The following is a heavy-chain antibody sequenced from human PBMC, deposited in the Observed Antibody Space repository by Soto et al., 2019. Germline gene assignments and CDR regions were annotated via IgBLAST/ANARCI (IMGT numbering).Heavy chain of an antibody. D-gene: IGHD2-2*01. CDR1: GGTFSSYT. V-gene: IGHV1-69*04. CDR2: IIPILGIA. J-gene: IGHJ3*02. CDR3: AREGSSDIVVVPADSNDAFDI. Sequence: ASVKVSCKASGGTFSSYTISWVRQAPGQGLEWMGRIIPILGIANYAQKFQGRVTITADKSTSTAYMELSSLRSEDTAVYYCAREGSSDIVVVPADSNDAFDIWGQGTMVTVSS.